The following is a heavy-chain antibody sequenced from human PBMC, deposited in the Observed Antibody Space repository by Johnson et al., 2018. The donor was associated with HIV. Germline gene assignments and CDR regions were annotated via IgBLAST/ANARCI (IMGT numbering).Heavy chain of an antibody. J-gene: IGHJ3*01. CDR3: ARERIGYSSSGDAFDL. CDR1: GFTFSSYW. Sequence: VQLVESGGGLVQPGGSLRLSCVGSGFTFSSYWMHWVRQAPGKGLVWVSRINNDGGSTTYADSVKGRFTISRDNAKTTLYLQMNSLRAEDTAVYYCARERIGYSSSGDAFDLWGQETVVTVAS. V-gene: IGHV3-74*03. CDR2: INNDGGST. D-gene: IGHD2-2*01.